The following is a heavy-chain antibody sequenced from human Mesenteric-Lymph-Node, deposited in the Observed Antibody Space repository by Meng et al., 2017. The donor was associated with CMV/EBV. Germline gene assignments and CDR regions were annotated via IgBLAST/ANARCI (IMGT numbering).Heavy chain of an antibody. Sequence: YSMNWVRQAPGKGLEWVSYISSSSSYIYYADSVKGRFTISRDNAKNSLYLQMNSLRAEDTAVYYCARFFSRITIFGVVRDPTGYFDYWGQGTLVTVSS. CDR2: ISSSSSYI. CDR3: ARFFSRITIFGVVRDPTGYFDY. D-gene: IGHD3-3*01. V-gene: IGHV3-21*01. J-gene: IGHJ4*02. CDR1: YS.